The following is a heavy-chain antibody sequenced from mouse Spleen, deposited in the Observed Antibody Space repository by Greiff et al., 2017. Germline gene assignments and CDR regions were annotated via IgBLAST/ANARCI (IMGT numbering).Heavy chain of an antibody. Sequence: VQLQQSGAELVRPGASVTLSCKASGYTFTDYEMHWVKQTPVHGLEWIGAIDPETGGTAYNQKFKGKAILTADKSSSTAYMELRSLTSEDSAVYYCTRFTTGYYAMDYWGQGTSVTVSS. CDR2: IDPETGGT. J-gene: IGHJ4*01. CDR1: GYTFTDYE. D-gene: IGHD4-1*02. CDR3: TRFTTGYYAMDY. V-gene: IGHV1-15*01.